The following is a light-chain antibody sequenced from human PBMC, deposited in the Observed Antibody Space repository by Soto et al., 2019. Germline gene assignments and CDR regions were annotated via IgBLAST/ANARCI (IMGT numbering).Light chain of an antibody. CDR2: EVS. CDR1: SNDIGGYNL. J-gene: IGLJ1*01. CDR3: SSYTSSSTLV. V-gene: IGLV2-14*02. Sequence: QSALTQPASVSGSPGQSITISCAGTSNDIGGYNLVSWYQQHPGKAPKLMIYEVSNRPSGVSNRFSGSKSGNTASLTISGLQAEDEADYYCSSYTSSSTLVFGTGTKLTVL.